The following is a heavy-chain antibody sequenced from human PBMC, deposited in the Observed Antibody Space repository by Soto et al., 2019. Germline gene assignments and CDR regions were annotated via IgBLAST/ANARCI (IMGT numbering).Heavy chain of an antibody. CDR1: GYTFTSYG. CDR2: ISAYNGNT. Sequence: GASVKVSCKASGYTFTSYGISWVRQAPGQGLEWMGWISAYNGNTNYAQKLQGRVTMTTDTSTSTAYMELRSLRSDDXXXYXXARVFVGAVAGTTRSDXWGQXTXVTVSS. J-gene: IGHJ4*02. D-gene: IGHD6-19*01. V-gene: IGHV1-18*04. CDR3: ARVFVGAVAGTTRSDX.